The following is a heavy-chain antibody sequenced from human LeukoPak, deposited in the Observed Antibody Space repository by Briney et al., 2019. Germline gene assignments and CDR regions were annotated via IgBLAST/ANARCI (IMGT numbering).Heavy chain of an antibody. CDR3: ARTPRRGGFDY. J-gene: IGHJ4*02. CDR1: GGSLSNYY. V-gene: IGHV4-59*01. CDR2: IYYRGSP. Sequence: SETLSLTCTVSGGSLSNYYCSWIPQPPGKGLELVAYIYYRGSPNYNPSRKSRVTIALAMSKNQFYLKLSSVTAADTAVYYCARTPRRGGFDYWGQGTLVTVSS. D-gene: IGHD3-10*01.